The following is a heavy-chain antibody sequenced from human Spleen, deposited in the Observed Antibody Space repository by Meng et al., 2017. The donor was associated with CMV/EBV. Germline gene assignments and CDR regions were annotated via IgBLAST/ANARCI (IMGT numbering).Heavy chain of an antibody. D-gene: IGHD3-3*01. CDR2: IYYSGST. CDR3: AARRLRFLEGFWDYGMDV. CDR1: GGSISSYY. V-gene: IGHV4-59*01. Sequence: SETLSLTCTVSGGSISSYYWSWIRQPPGKGLEWIGYIYYSGSTNYNPSLKSRVTISVDTSKNQFSLKLSSVTDADTAVYYCAARRLRFLEGFWDYGMDVWGQGTTVTVSS. J-gene: IGHJ6*02.